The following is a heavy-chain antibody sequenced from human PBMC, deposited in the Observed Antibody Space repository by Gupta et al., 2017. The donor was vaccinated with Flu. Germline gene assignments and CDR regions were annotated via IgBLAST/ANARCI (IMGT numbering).Heavy chain of an antibody. Sequence: PGKGLGWVSESSSDGGHTFYAESVKGRFTISRDNSKNTTYLQMNNLRAGDTAEYYCAKDHGDCSSLGCSTFDYWGQGALVTVSS. CDR3: AKDHGDCSSLGCSTFDY. D-gene: IGHD2-21*01. V-gene: IGHV3-23*01. J-gene: IGHJ4*02. CDR2: SSSDGGHT.